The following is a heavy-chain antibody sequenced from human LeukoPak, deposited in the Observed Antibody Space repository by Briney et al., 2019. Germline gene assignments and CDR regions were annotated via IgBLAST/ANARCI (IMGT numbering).Heavy chain of an antibody. D-gene: IGHD1-26*01. V-gene: IGHV1-2*02. Sequence: GASVKVSCKASGYTFTEYYLHWVRQAPGQGLEWLAWISPNTGGTKFAQKFQGRVTLTRGTSITTAYMELTRLRSDDTAVYFCARGRDSGSRTYYFDFWGQGTLVTVSS. CDR3: ARGRDSGSRTYYFDF. CDR2: ISPNTGGT. CDR1: GYTFTEYY. J-gene: IGHJ4*02.